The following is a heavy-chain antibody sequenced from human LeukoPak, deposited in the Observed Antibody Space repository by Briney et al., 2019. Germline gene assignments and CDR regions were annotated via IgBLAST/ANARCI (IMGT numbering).Heavy chain of an antibody. V-gene: IGHV3-21*01. CDR3: ARSGIRSDYYNYMDV. CDR1: GFPFISYS. Sequence: GGPLRVSCSASGFPFISYSMNWVRQAPGKGLEWVSTISSSGTYIHNADSVKGRFTISRDNAKNSVYLQMTSLRVEDTAIYYCARSGIRSDYYNYMDVWGNGTMVTVSS. J-gene: IGHJ6*03. CDR2: ISSSGTYI. D-gene: IGHD3-3*01.